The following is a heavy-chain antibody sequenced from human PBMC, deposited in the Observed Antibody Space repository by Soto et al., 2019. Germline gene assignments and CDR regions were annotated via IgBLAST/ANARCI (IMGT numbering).Heavy chain of an antibody. CDR2: MNPNSGNT. CDR1: GYTFTSYD. Sequence: QVQLVQSGAEVKKPGASVKVSCKASGYTFTSYDINWVRQATGQGLEWMGWMNPNSGNTGYAQKFQGRVTMTRNTSISTAYMELSSPRSEDTAVYYCARDPDYYYGMDVWGQGTTVTVSS. J-gene: IGHJ6*02. CDR3: ARDPDYYYGMDV. V-gene: IGHV1-8*01.